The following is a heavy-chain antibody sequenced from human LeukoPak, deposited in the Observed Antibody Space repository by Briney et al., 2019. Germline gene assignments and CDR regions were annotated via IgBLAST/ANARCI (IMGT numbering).Heavy chain of an antibody. CDR1: GDSISSYY. V-gene: IGHV4-59*08. Sequence: SETLSLTCTVSGDSISSYYWSWIRQPPGKGLEWIGYIYYSGSTNYNPSLKSRVTMSIDTSTNQFSLKLSSVAAADTAVYYCARRARRDYYGMDVWGQGTTVTVSS. J-gene: IGHJ6*02. CDR3: ARRARRDYYGMDV. CDR2: IYYSGST.